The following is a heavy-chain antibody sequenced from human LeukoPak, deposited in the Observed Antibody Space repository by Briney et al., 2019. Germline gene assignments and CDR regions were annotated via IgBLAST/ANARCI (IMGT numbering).Heavy chain of an antibody. Sequence: PSGTLSLTCTVSGGSFSSSSYYWGWIRQPSGKGVEWIGSIYYSGSTYYNPSLKSRVTISVDTSKNQFSLKLSSVTAADTAVYYCARHIVEGFDLGYFDYSGQGTLVTVSS. CDR1: GGSFSSSSYY. J-gene: IGHJ4*02. V-gene: IGHV4-39*01. CDR3: ARHIVEGFDLGYFDY. D-gene: IGHD3-16*02. CDR2: IYYSGST.